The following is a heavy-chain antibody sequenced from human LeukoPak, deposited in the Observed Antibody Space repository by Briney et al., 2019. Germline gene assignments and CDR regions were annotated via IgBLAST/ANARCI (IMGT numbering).Heavy chain of an antibody. CDR3: ARDRLGDYDHSGYYDK. Sequence: GGSLRLSCAASGFTFSDYYMSWIRQAPGKGLEWVSYICDSGRTIYYADSGKGRFTISRDNAKNSVYVQMNNLRAEDTAVYYCARDRLGDYDHSGYYDKWGQGTLVTVSS. V-gene: IGHV3-11*01. CDR1: GFTFSDYY. J-gene: IGHJ4*02. D-gene: IGHD3-22*01. CDR2: ICDSGRTI.